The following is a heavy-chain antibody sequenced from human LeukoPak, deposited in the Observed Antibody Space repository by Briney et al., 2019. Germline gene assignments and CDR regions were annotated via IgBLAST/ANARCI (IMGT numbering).Heavy chain of an antibody. CDR3: TRTRDGYNAWIFDY. Sequence: PGGSLRLSCAASGFTFSGSAMHWVRQASGKGLEWVGRIRSKANSYATAYAASVKGRFTISRDDSKNTAYLQMNSLKTEDTAVYYCTRTRDGYNAWIFDYWSQGTLVTVSS. V-gene: IGHV3-73*01. J-gene: IGHJ4*02. D-gene: IGHD5-24*01. CDR1: GFTFSGSA. CDR2: IRSKANSYAT.